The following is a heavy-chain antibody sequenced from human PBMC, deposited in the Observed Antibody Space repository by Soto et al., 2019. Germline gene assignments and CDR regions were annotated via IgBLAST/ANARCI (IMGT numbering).Heavy chain of an antibody. Sequence: SETLSLTCTVSGGSINNNYYYWSWIRQPPGKGLEWIGHIYDSGTTYSNPSLESRVTISVDTSKNQFSLKLNSLTASDTAIYYCAKGLTSEKVDSRGQGTLVTVSS. D-gene: IGHD4-17*01. CDR3: AKGLTSEKVDS. J-gene: IGHJ4*02. CDR1: GGSINNNYYY. CDR2: IYDSGTT. V-gene: IGHV4-30-4*01.